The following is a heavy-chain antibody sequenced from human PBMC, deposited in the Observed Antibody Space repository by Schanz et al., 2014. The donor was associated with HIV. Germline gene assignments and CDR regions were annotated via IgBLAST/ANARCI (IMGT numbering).Heavy chain of an antibody. CDR2: ISSGGDYI. CDR1: GFSFSNYA. Sequence: EVQLLESGGGLVQPGGSLRVSCAVSGFSFSNYAMNWVRQAPGKGLEWVSSISSGGDYIYHADSVKGRFTISRDNSRNTLYLQVNSLRAEDTAVYYCARERMTANWKAGMDVWGQGTTVTVSS. J-gene: IGHJ6*02. D-gene: IGHD2-21*02. V-gene: IGHV3-23*01. CDR3: ARERMTANWKAGMDV.